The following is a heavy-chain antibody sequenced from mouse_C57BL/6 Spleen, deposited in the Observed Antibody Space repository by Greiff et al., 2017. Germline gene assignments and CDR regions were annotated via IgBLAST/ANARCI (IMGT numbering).Heavy chain of an antibody. Sequence: GASVKMSCKASGYTFTSYTMHWVKQRPGQGLEWIGYINPSSGYTKYNQKFKDKATLTADKSSSTAYMQLSSLTSVDSAVYYCARGVGHWYFDVWGTGTTVTVSS. D-gene: IGHD4-1*01. CDR3: ARGVGHWYFDV. V-gene: IGHV1-4*01. J-gene: IGHJ1*03. CDR2: INPSSGYT. CDR1: GYTFTSYT.